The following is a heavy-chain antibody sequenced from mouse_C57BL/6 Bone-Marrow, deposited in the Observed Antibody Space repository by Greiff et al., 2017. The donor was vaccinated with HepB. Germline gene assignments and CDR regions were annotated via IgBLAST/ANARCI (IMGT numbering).Heavy chain of an antibody. D-gene: IGHD1-1*01. CDR3: ARPITTVVATRAMDY. CDR2: INPNNGGT. CDR1: GYTFTDYN. J-gene: IGHJ4*01. Sequence: EVMLVESGPELVKPGASVKIPCKASGYTFTDYNMDWVKQSHGKSLEWIGDINPNNGGTIYNQKFKGKATLTVDKSSSTAYMELRSLTSEDTAVYYCARPITTVVATRAMDYWGQGTSVTVSS. V-gene: IGHV1-18*01.